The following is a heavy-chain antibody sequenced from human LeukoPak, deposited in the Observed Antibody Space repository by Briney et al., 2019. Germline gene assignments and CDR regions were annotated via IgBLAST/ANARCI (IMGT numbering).Heavy chain of an antibody. CDR2: ISSRGTTT. J-gene: IGHJ6*03. Sequence: GGSLRLSCLASGFTFRDYYMTWIRQAPGKGLEWISFISSRGTTTDYADSVKGRFTISRDNGDNSLYLQMKSLRADDTGVYYCARGAVTGYYMDVWGKGTTVIISS. CDR1: GFTFRDYY. D-gene: IGHD4-17*01. CDR3: ARGAVTGYYMDV. V-gene: IGHV3-11*04.